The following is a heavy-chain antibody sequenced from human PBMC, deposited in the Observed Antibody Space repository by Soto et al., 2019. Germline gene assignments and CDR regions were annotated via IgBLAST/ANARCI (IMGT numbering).Heavy chain of an antibody. D-gene: IGHD3-22*01. CDR1: GGSISSGGYS. CDR3: ARTMIVVVKGTDNWFDP. V-gene: IGHV4-30-2*01. Sequence: SETLSLTCAVSGGSISSGGYSWSWIRQPPGKGLEWIGYIYHSGSTYYNPSLKSRVTISVDRSKNQFSLKLSSVTAADTAVYYCARTMIVVVKGTDNWFDPWGQGTLVTVSS. J-gene: IGHJ5*02. CDR2: IYHSGST.